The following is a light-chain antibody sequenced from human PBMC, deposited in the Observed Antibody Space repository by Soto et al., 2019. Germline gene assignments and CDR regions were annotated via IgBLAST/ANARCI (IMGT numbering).Light chain of an antibody. Sequence: EIVLTQSPATLSVSPGERATLSCRASQSVSSYLAWYQQKPGQAPRLLIYDASNRATGIPARFSGSGSGTDFTLTISSLEPEDFAVYYCQQRSSFGQGTRLEI. V-gene: IGKV3-11*01. CDR1: QSVSSY. J-gene: IGKJ5*01. CDR3: QQRSS. CDR2: DAS.